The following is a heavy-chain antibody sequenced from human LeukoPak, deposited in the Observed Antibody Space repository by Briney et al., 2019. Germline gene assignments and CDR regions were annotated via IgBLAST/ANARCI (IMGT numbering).Heavy chain of an antibody. J-gene: IGHJ3*02. CDR3: ATGGAYRDAFDI. CDR1: VGTFSTYS. D-gene: IGHD3-10*01. Sequence: SVKVSCKASVGTFSTYSINWMRQAPGQGLEWMGRIIPILSQSNYAQKFQGTVSITADEFTETAYMELSSLRSDDTAVYYCATGGAYRDAFDIWGQGTMVTVSS. V-gene: IGHV1-69*11. CDR2: IIPILSQS.